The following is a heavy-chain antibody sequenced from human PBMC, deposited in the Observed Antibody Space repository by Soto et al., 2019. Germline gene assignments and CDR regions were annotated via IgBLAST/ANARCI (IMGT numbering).Heavy chain of an antibody. D-gene: IGHD3-10*01. V-gene: IGHV1-18*01. CDR1: GYTFTSYG. Sequence: ASVKVSCKASGYTFTSYGISWVRQAPGQGLEWMGWISAYNGNTNYAQKLQGRVTMTTDTSTSTAYMELRSLRSDDTAVYYCARDGKGEILWFGELLALDYWGQGTLVTVS. J-gene: IGHJ4*02. CDR3: ARDGKGEILWFGELLALDY. CDR2: ISAYNGNT.